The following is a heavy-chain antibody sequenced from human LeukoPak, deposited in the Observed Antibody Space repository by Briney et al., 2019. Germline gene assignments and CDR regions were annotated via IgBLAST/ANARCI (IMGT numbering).Heavy chain of an antibody. CDR1: GFTFSSAW. J-gene: IGHJ4*02. Sequence: GGSLRLSCAVSGFTFSSAWMHWVRQAPGKGLEWVSRMNSGGTTINYADSVKGRFTISRDNAKNTLYLQMHSLTAEDTAEYFCARGGNYYLDYWGQGTLATVSS. V-gene: IGHV3-74*01. CDR2: MNSGGTTI. CDR3: ARGGNYYLDY.